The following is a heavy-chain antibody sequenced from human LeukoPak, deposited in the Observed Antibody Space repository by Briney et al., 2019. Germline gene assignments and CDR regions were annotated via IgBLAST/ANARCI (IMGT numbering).Heavy chain of an antibody. Sequence: ASVKVSCKASGYTFTNYGINWVRQAPGQGLEWMGWISAYNGNTNYAQKLQGRVTMTTDTSTSTAYMELRSLRSDDTAVYYCTRDLDQYSGRFGGFGHDFWGQGTLVTVSS. CDR1: GYTFTNYG. J-gene: IGHJ4*02. CDR3: TRDLDQYSGRFGGFGHDF. CDR2: ISAYNGNT. D-gene: IGHD1-26*01. V-gene: IGHV1-18*01.